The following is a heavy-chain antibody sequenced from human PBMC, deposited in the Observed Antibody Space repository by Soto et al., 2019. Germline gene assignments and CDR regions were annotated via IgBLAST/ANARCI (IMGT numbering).Heavy chain of an antibody. Sequence: GASVKVSCKVSGYTLTELSMHWVRQAPGKGLEWMGGFDPEDGETIYAQKFQGRVTMTEDTSTDTAYMELSSLRSEDTAVYYCATFTTGTAAPPQSGAYYFDYWGLGTLVTVSS. CDR3: ATFTTGTAAPPQSGAYYFDY. CDR2: FDPEDGET. V-gene: IGHV1-24*01. CDR1: GYTLTELS. D-gene: IGHD1-1*01. J-gene: IGHJ4*02.